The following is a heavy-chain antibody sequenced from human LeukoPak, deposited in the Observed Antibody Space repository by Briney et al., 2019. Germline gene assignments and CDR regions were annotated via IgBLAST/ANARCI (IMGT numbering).Heavy chain of an antibody. CDR1: GGSISSGYHY. J-gene: IGHJ4*02. V-gene: IGHV4-61*02. Sequence: SQTLSLTCTVSGGSISSGYHYWNWIRQPAGMGLEWIGRIYYSGSTNYNPSLKSRVTISVDTSKNQFSLNLTSVTAADTAVYYCASLYCTSSNCPNAFDYWGQGTRITVSS. CDR2: IYYSGST. CDR3: ASLYCTSSNCPNAFDY. D-gene: IGHD2-2*01.